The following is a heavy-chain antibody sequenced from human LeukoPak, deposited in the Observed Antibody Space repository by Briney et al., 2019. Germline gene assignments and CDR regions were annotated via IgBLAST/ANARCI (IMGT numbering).Heavy chain of an antibody. Sequence: GGSLRLSCAASGFTVSSNYMSWVRQAPGKGLAWVSVIYSGGSTYYADSVKGRFTISRDNSKNTLYLQMNCLRAEDTAVYYCARADTAAGTSFDYWGQGTLVTVSS. J-gene: IGHJ4*02. CDR3: ARADTAAGTSFDY. CDR1: GFTVSSNY. V-gene: IGHV3-53*01. D-gene: IGHD6-13*01. CDR2: IYSGGST.